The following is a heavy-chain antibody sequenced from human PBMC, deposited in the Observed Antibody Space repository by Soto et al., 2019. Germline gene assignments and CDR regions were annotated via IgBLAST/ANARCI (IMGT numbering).Heavy chain of an antibody. J-gene: IGHJ6*02. V-gene: IGHV1-69*13. CDR2: IFPIFGTA. Sequence: ASVKVSCKASGGTFSSYAISWVRQAPGQGLEWMGGIFPIFGTANYAQKFQGRVTITADESTSTAYMELSSLRSEDTAVYYCARSPAEAGSNYYYYGMDVWGQGTTVTVSS. CDR3: ARSPAEAGSNYYYYGMDV. CDR1: GGTFSSYA.